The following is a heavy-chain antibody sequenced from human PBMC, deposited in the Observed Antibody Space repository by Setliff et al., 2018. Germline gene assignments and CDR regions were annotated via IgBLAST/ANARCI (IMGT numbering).Heavy chain of an antibody. V-gene: IGHV3-48*01. CDR1: GFTFSDYN. Sequence: GGSLRLSCAASGFTFSDYNMNWVRQAPGKGLEWLSYISSSSGTIFYADSVKGRFSISRDSAKSSLFLQMNSLRGEDTAVYYCARSENCFSTHCSPYDYWGQGTLVTVSS. D-gene: IGHD2-2*01. CDR2: ISSSSGTI. CDR3: ARSENCFSTHCSPYDY. J-gene: IGHJ4*02.